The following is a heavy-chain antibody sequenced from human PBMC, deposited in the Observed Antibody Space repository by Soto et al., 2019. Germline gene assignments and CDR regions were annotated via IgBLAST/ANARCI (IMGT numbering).Heavy chain of an antibody. D-gene: IGHD2-2*01. CDR2: IYPGDSDT. CDR3: ARANDPYCSSTSCISYYYGMAV. Sequence: PGESLKISCKGSGYSFTSYWIGWVRQMPGKGLEWMGIIYPGDSDTRYSPSFQGQVTISPDKSISNAYLQWSRPKTPDTARYYFARANDPYCSSTSCISYYYGMAVWGQGTRVTVSS. J-gene: IGHJ6*02. V-gene: IGHV5-51*01. CDR1: GYSFTSYW.